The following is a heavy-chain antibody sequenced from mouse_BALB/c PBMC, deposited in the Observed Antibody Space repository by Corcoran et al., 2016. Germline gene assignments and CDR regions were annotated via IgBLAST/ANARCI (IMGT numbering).Heavy chain of an antibody. Sequence: QIQLVQSGPELKKPGETVKISCKASGYTFTDYSMHWVKQAPGKGLKWMGWINTETGEPTYADDFKGRFAFSLETSASTAYWQINNLKNEDTATYCCARNGNYVWFAYWGQGTLVTVSA. V-gene: IGHV9-2-1*01. CDR2: INTETGEP. D-gene: IGHD2-1*01. CDR1: GYTFTDYS. CDR3: ARNGNYVWFAY. J-gene: IGHJ3*01.